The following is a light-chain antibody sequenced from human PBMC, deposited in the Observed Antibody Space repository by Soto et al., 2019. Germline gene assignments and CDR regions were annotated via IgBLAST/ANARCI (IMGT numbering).Light chain of an antibody. Sequence: DIQMTQSPSSLSASVGDRVTITCQASQDITSYLNWYQQKPGKAPKLLIYGASNLGPGVPLRFSGSGSGTDFTFSISSLQPEDFATYFCQQYDNLPLTFGGGTKVDIK. CDR1: QDITSY. CDR3: QQYDNLPLT. V-gene: IGKV1-33*01. J-gene: IGKJ4*01. CDR2: GAS.